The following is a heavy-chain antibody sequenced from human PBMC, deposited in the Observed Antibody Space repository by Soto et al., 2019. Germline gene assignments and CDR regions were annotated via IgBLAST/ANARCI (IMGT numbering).Heavy chain of an antibody. V-gene: IGHV3-30-3*01. CDR1: GFTFSSYA. J-gene: IGHJ6*02. D-gene: IGHD3-3*01. Sequence: PGGSLRLSCAASGFTFSSYAMHWVRQAPGKGLEWVAVISYDGSNKYYADSVKGRFTISRDNSKNTLYLQMNSLRAEDTAVYYCARENAYVTIFGVVTYYYGMDVWGQGTTVTVSS. CDR2: ISYDGSNK. CDR3: ARENAYVTIFGVVTYYYGMDV.